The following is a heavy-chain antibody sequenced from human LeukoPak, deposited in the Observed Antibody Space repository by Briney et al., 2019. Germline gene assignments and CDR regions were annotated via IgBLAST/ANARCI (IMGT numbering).Heavy chain of an antibody. Sequence: GASVKVSCKASGYTFTGYYMHWVRQAPGQGLEWMGWINPNSGGTNYAQKFQGRVSMTRDTSISTAYMEMSSLRFDDTAVYYCARARPGIVVSRREDYWGQGALVTVSS. CDR2: INPNSGGT. J-gene: IGHJ4*02. CDR3: ARARPGIVVSRREDY. D-gene: IGHD6-19*01. CDR1: GYTFTGYY. V-gene: IGHV1-2*02.